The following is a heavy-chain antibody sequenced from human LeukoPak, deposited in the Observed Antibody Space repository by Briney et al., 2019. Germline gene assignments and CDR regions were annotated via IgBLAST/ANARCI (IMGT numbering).Heavy chain of an antibody. Sequence: GGSLRLSCAASGFTFSDYDMHWVRQATGKGLEWVSAIGTAGDTYYTGSVKGRFTISRDNAKNTLYVQMNSLRAEDTAVYYCSTGSGHAFDIWGRGTMVTVSS. D-gene: IGHD3-10*01. CDR2: IGTAGDT. J-gene: IGHJ3*02. CDR3: STGSGHAFDI. CDR1: GFTFSDYD. V-gene: IGHV3-13*01.